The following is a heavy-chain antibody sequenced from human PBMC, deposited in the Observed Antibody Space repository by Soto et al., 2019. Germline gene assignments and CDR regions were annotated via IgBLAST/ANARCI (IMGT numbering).Heavy chain of an antibody. CDR1: GYTFTSYD. V-gene: IGHV1-8*01. CDR3: ASDYYDILTGYPNMDV. CDR2: MNPNSGNT. D-gene: IGHD3-9*01. Sequence: ASVKVSCKASGYTFTSYDINWVRQATGQGLEWMGWMNPNSGNTGYAQKFQGRVTMTRNTSISTAYMELSSLRSEDTAVYYCASDYYDILTGYPNMDVWGKGTTVTVSS. J-gene: IGHJ6*03.